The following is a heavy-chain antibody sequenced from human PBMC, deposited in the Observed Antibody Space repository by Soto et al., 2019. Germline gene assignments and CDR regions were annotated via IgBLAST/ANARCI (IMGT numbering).Heavy chain of an antibody. D-gene: IGHD4-17*01. J-gene: IGHJ4*02. CDR1: GGSISSSSYY. CDR2: IYYSGST. CDR3: ARRNRGDYQY. Sequence: QLQLQESGPGLVKPSETLSPTCTVSGGSISSSSYYWGWIRQPPGKGLEWIGSIYYSGSTYYNPSLKSRVTISVDTSKNQFSLKLSSVTAADTAVYYCARRNRGDYQYWGQGTLVTVSS. V-gene: IGHV4-39*01.